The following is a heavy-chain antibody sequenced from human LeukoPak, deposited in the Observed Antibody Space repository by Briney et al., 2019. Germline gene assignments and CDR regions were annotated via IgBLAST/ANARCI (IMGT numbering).Heavy chain of an antibody. CDR1: GYTSTSYD. V-gene: IGHV1-8*03. J-gene: IGHJ5*02. CDR2: MNPNSGNT. CDR3: ARGKLRRAAAGTAWFDP. D-gene: IGHD6-13*01. Sequence: ASVKVSCKASGYTSTSYDINWVRQATGQGLEWMGWMNPNSGNTGYVQKFQGRVTITRNTSISTAYMELSSLRSEDTAEYYCARGKLRRAAAGTAWFDPWGQGTLVTVSS.